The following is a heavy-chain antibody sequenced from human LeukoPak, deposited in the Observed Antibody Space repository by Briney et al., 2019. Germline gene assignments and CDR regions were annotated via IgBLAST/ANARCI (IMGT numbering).Heavy chain of an antibody. CDR3: GKDWGYRKGWYSH. J-gene: IGHJ4*02. Sequence: GSLKLSCAASGFDFCSCAMSWVRQAPGKGLEGDAVINGIDGSTNLAASVKGRITISKDHSKNTRYLQRNSPSAEDTAVYYCGKDWGYRKGWYSHWGQGTLVTVSS. CDR1: GFDFCSCA. CDR2: INGIDGST. D-gene: IGHD6-13*01. V-gene: IGHV3-23*01.